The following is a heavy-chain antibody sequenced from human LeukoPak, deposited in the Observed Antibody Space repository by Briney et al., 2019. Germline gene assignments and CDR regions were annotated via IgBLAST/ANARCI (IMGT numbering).Heavy chain of an antibody. CDR3: ARGPYYYDSSGYYLGWVFDY. V-gene: IGHV4-34*01. CDR1: GGSFSGYY. J-gene: IGHJ4*02. D-gene: IGHD3-22*01. Sequence: SETLSLTCAVYGGSFSGYYWSWIRQPPGKGLEWIGEINHSGSTNYNPSLKSRVTISVDTSNNQFSLKLSSVTAADTAVYYCARGPYYYDSSGYYLGWVFDYWGQGTLVTVSS. CDR2: INHSGST.